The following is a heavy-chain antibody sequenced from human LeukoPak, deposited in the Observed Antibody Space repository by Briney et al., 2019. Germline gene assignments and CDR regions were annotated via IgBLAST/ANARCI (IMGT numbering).Heavy chain of an antibody. J-gene: IGHJ4*02. D-gene: IGHD1-26*01. CDR2: IYHSGNT. V-gene: IGHV4-59*01. Sequence: SETLSLTCSVSGGSISSYYWSWIRQPPGKGLEWIGYIYHSGNTYYNPSLKSRVTISVDTSKNQISLKLRSVTAADTAVYFCARGGSYYDYWGQGTLVTVSS. CDR3: ARGGSYYDY. CDR1: GGSISSYY.